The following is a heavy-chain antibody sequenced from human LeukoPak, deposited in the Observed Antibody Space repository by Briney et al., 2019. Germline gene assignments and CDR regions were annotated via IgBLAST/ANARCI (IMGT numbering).Heavy chain of an antibody. D-gene: IGHD1-14*01. J-gene: IGHJ5*02. CDR2: VSGGSSTT. Sequence: GGSLRLSCAPSAFTFSHLAMNCVRQAPGRGLEWVSGVSGGSSTTYYADSVKGRFTISRDNSKNILYLEMNSLRIDDTAVYYCVQSRGDPPEDWFDPWGQGTLVTVSS. CDR1: AFTFSHLA. V-gene: IGHV3-23*01. CDR3: VQSRGDPPEDWFDP.